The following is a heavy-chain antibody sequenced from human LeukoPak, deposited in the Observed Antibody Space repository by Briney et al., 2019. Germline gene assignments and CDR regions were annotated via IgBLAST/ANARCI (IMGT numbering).Heavy chain of an antibody. V-gene: IGHV7-4-1*02. Sequence: ASVKVSCKASGYTFTSYAMNWVRQAPGKGLEWKGWINTNTGNPTYAQGFTGRFVFSLDTSVSTAYLQISSLKAEDTAVYYCARGPPVYYYGMDVWGQGTTVTVSS. J-gene: IGHJ6*02. CDR3: ARGPPVYYYGMDV. CDR2: INTNTGNP. CDR1: GYTFTSYA.